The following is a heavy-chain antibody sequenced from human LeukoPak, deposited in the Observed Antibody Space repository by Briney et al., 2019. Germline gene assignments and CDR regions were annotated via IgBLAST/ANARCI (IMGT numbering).Heavy chain of an antibody. CDR2: IYYSGST. D-gene: IGHD2-15*01. CDR1: GGSISSSSYY. Sequence: PSETLSLTCTVSGGSISSSSYYWGWIRQPPGKGLEWIGSIYYSGSTYYNPSLKSRVTISVDTSKNQFSLKLSSVTAADTAVYYCARAACSGGSCSTRGAFDIWGQGTMVTVSS. J-gene: IGHJ3*02. CDR3: ARAACSGGSCSTRGAFDI. V-gene: IGHV4-39*01.